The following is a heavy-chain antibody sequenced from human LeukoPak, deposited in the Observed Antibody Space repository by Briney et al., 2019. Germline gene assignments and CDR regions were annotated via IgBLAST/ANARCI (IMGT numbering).Heavy chain of an antibody. D-gene: IGHD5-12*01. CDR3: AAGYGRRKFDY. CDR1: GYTFTGYY. V-gene: IGHV1-2*02. J-gene: IGHJ4*02. Sequence: ASVKVSCKASGYTFTGYYMHWVRQAPGQGLEWMGWINPNSGGTNYAQKFQERVTITRDMSTSTAYMELSSLRSEDTAVYYCAAGYGRRKFDYWGQGTLVTVSS. CDR2: INPNSGGT.